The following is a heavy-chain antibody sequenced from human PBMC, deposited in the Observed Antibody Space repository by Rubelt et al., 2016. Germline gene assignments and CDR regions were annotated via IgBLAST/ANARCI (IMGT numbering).Heavy chain of an antibody. Sequence: EVQLLESGGGLVQPGGSLRLSCAASGFTFSSYAMSWVRQAPGKGLEWVSYISSSGSTIYYADSVKGRFTISRDNAKNSLYLQMNSLRAEGTAVYYCARDFHDFWSGDSYGMDVWGQGTTVTVSS. J-gene: IGHJ6*02. CDR1: GFTFSSYA. CDR3: ARDFHDFWSGDSYGMDV. CDR2: ISSSGSTI. V-gene: IGHV3-48*04. D-gene: IGHD3-3*01.